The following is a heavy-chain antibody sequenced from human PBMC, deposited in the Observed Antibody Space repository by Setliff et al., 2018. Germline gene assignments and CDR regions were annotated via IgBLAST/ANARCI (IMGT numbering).Heavy chain of an antibody. CDR1: GGSISSDDNY. D-gene: IGHD2-15*01. CDR2: IHNSGTA. Sequence: LSLTCTVSGGSISSDDNYWSWIRLPPGKGLEWIGYIHNSGTAYYNPSLRSRLTISVDTSKNQFSLKLNSVTAADTAVYYCARRLRESHAFHIWGQGTLVTVSS. CDR3: ARRLRESHAFHI. J-gene: IGHJ3*02. V-gene: IGHV4-30-4*08.